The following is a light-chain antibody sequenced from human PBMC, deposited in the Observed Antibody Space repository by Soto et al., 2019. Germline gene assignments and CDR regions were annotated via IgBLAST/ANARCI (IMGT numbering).Light chain of an antibody. V-gene: IGKV3-20*01. J-gene: IGKJ1*01. CDR2: GAS. CDR1: QSVRTNY. CDR3: QQYAASPRT. Sequence: EIVLTQSPGTLSLSPRERATLSCRASQSVRTNYLAWYQHRPGQAPRLLIYGASTRAPGIPDRFSGSGSGTDFTLTISRLEPEDFAVYYCQQYAASPRTFGQGTQVEV.